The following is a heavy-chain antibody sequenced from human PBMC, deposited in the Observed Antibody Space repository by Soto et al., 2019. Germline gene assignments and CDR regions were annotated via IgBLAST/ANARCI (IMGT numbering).Heavy chain of an antibody. V-gene: IGHV1-2*04. J-gene: IGHJ4*02. D-gene: IGHD1-20*01. CDR1: GYTFTSYG. CDR2: ISPYSGST. Sequence: ASVNVSCKASGYTFTSYGISWVRQAPGQGLEWMGWISPYSGSTNYAQKFQGWVTMTRDTSISTAYMELSRLRSDDTAVYYCARDRRLSSQPWYNWNDVALDYWGQGTLVTVSS. CDR3: ARDRRLSSQPWYNWNDVALDY.